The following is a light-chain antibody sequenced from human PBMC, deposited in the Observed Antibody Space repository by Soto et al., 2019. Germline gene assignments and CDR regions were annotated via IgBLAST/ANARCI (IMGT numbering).Light chain of an antibody. CDR2: DAS. CDR3: QQYDNLPLT. Sequence: DLQMTQSPSSLSASVGDRVTITCQASQDISNYLNWYQQKPGKAPKLLIYDASNLETGVPSRFSGSGSGTEFTFTISSPQPEDIATYYCQQYDNLPLTFGGGTKVEIK. J-gene: IGKJ4*01. CDR1: QDISNY. V-gene: IGKV1-33*01.